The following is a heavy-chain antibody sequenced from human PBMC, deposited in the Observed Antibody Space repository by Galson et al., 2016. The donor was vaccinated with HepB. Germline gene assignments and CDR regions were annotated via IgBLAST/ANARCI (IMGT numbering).Heavy chain of an antibody. CDR3: AKVGWREYDGY. CDR2: ISSSSDNK. Sequence: SLRLSCAASGFTFSSYSMNWVRQAPGKGLEWVSGISSSSDNKVYAESVKGRFTISRDNAKNSLYLQMSSLRVDDTAVYYCAKVGWREYDGYWGQGTLVTVSS. J-gene: IGHJ4*02. V-gene: IGHV3-21*04. D-gene: IGHD3-10*01. CDR1: GFTFSSYS.